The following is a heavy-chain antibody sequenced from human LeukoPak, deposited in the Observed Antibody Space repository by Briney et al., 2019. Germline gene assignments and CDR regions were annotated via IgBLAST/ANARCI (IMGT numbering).Heavy chain of an antibody. Sequence: ASVKVSCKASGYTFTSYGISWVRQAPGQGLEWMGWISAYNGNTNYAQKLQGRVTMTTDTSTSTAYMELRSLRSDDTAVYYCARAGTYYDFWSGSRTTYYFDYWGQGTLVTVSS. CDR2: ISAYNGNT. CDR1: GYTFTSYG. V-gene: IGHV1-18*01. D-gene: IGHD3-3*01. J-gene: IGHJ4*02. CDR3: ARAGTYYDFWSGSRTTYYFDY.